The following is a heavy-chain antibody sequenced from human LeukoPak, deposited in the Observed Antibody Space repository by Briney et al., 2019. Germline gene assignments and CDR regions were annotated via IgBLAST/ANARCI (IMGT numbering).Heavy chain of an antibody. J-gene: IGHJ4*02. V-gene: IGHV3-7*01. Sequence: GGSLRLSCAASGFTFSDYWLVWVRQAPGKGLEWVANIKVDGGEVHYVDSVKGRFTVTRDNAKNSVYLQMNSLGAEDAAVYYCAGWSWEWGDLEFDCWGQGTLVTVSS. CDR1: GFTFSDYW. CDR2: IKVDGGEV. D-gene: IGHD3-3*01. CDR3: AGWSWEWGDLEFDC.